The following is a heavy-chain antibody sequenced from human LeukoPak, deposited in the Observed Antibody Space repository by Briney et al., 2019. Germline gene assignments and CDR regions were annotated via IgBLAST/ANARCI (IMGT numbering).Heavy chain of an antibody. Sequence: ASVKVSRKASGYAFTSYYVHWVRQAPGQGLEWMGIINPSGGSTSYAQKFQGRVTMTRDMSTSTVYMELSSLRSEDTAVYYCASRSLAARRYYYYMDVWGKGTTVTVSS. CDR3: ASRSLAARRYYYYMDV. V-gene: IGHV1-46*01. CDR2: INPSGGST. CDR1: GYAFTSYY. D-gene: IGHD6-6*01. J-gene: IGHJ6*03.